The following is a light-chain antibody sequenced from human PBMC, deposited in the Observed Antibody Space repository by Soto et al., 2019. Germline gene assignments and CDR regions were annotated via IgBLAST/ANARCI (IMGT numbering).Light chain of an antibody. V-gene: IGKV3-15*01. CDR3: QQYNNWPRT. J-gene: IGKJ1*01. Sequence: EVVMTQSPATLSVSPGERATLSCRASQSVSNYLAWYQQKPGQAPRLLISGASTRATGIPARFSGSGSGTEFTLTISSMQAEDFSVYFCQQYNNWPRTFGQGTKVEIK. CDR2: GAS. CDR1: QSVSNY.